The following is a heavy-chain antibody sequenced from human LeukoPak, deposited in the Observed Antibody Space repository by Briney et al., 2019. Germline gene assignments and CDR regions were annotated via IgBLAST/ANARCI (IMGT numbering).Heavy chain of an antibody. D-gene: IGHD3-22*01. Sequence: GGSLRLSCAASGFTFSSYSMNWVRQAPGKGLEWVSHITASGTAMFYADSVKGRFTISRDNSKNTLYLQMNSLRAEDTAVYYCAKGDYYDSSGYYYLLLGMDVWGQGTTVTVSS. V-gene: IGHV3-48*01. CDR3: AKGDYYDSSGYYYLLLGMDV. CDR2: ITASGTAM. J-gene: IGHJ6*02. CDR1: GFTFSSYS.